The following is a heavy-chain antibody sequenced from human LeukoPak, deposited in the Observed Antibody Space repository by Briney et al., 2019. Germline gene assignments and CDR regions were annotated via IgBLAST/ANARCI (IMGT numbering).Heavy chain of an antibody. CDR1: GFTFGAYC. CDR2: INWNSDTI. CDR3: TKDISSGRPAPYGMDV. J-gene: IGHJ6*02. Sequence: GGSLRLSCAASGFTFGAYCMHWVRQPPGKGLEWVSAINWNSDTIHYADSVRGRFTISRDNAKNTLYPQMNSLRVEDTAFYFCTKDISSGRPAPYGMDVWGHGTTVTVSS. V-gene: IGHV3-9*01. D-gene: IGHD3-10*01.